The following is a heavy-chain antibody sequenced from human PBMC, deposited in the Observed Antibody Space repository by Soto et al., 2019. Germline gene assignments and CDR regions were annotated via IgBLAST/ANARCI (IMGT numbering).Heavy chain of an antibody. D-gene: IGHD3-10*01. Sequence: QVQLQESGPGLVKPSETLSLTCTVSGGSISSYYWSWIRQPPGRGLQGIGYIYHTESTTYNYNHTRKSRVTISVATSKNQFSLKLSSVPAADTAVYYCATGRVLYGSEYWGQGTLVTVSS. CDR3: ATGRVLYGSEY. J-gene: IGHJ4*02. V-gene: IGHV4-59*03. CDR1: GGSISSYY. CDR2: IYHTESTTY.